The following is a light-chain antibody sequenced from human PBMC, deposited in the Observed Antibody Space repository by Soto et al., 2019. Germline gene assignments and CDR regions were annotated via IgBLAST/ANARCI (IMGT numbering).Light chain of an antibody. V-gene: IGKV3-20*01. CDR3: QQYGNSLFT. J-gene: IGKJ3*01. CDR2: GAS. Sequence: EIVLTQSPGTLSLSPGERATLSCRASQSISSSYLAWYQQKPGQAPRLLIYGASSRATGIPDRFSGSGSEKDFTLTISRLEPEDFAVYYCQQYGNSLFTFGPGTKVDIK. CDR1: QSISSSY.